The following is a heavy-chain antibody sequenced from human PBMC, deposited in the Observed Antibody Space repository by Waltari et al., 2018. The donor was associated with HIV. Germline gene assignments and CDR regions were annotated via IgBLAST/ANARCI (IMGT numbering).Heavy chain of an antibody. Sequence: QVQLQESGPGLVKPSETLSLTCTVPGCSISSYYWSWIRQPAAKGLGWIGRIYTSGSTNYNPSLKSRVTMSVDTSKNQFSLKLSSVTAADTAVYYCARGGLLWFGDSLNWFDPWGQGTLVTVSS. V-gene: IGHV4-4*07. CDR3: ARGGLLWFGDSLNWFDP. J-gene: IGHJ5*02. CDR2: IYTSGST. D-gene: IGHD3-10*01. CDR1: GCSISSYY.